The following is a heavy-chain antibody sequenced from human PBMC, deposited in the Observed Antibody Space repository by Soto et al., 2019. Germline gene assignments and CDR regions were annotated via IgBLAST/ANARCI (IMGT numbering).Heavy chain of an antibody. CDR3: ARFHDRPGYYYYYYGMDV. CDR2: TYYSGST. Sequence: SETLSLTCTVSGGSISSYYWSWIRQPPGKGLEWIGYTYYSGSTNYNPSLKSRVTISVDTSKNQFSLKLSSVTAADTAVYYCARFHDRPGYYYYYYGMDVWGQGTTVTVSS. J-gene: IGHJ6*02. CDR1: GGSISSYY. D-gene: IGHD1-1*01. V-gene: IGHV4-59*01.